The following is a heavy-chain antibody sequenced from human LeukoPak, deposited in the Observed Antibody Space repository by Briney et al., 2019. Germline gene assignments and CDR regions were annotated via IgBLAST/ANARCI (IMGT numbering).Heavy chain of an antibody. CDR1: GFTFSSYW. D-gene: IGHD3-9*01. CDR3: TRDLMDYDVSTGLHHYYMDV. J-gene: IGHJ6*02. Sequence: GGSLRLSCLASGFTFSSYWMHWVRQAPRKGLVWVSRINGDGRNINYADSVRGRFTVSRDNAKNTLYLQMNTLRVEDTAVYYCTRDLMDYDVSTGLHHYYMDVWGQGTTVTVSS. V-gene: IGHV3-74*01. CDR2: INGDGRNI.